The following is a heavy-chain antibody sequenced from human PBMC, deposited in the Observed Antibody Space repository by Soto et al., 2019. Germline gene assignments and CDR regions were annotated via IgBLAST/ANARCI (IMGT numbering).Heavy chain of an antibody. J-gene: IGHJ6*02. CDR1: GFTFSSYE. D-gene: IGHD3-3*01. V-gene: IGHV3-48*03. CDR3: SRETLTLFGGGRDNVYYGMDV. CDR2: IGTSETIR. Sequence: EVQLEESGGGLVQPGGSLRLSCAASGFTFSSYEMNWVRQVPGKGLQWVSYIGTSETIRYYADSVKGRFTISRDNAKNSLYLQMNSLRAEDTAIYYGSRETLTLFGGGRDNVYYGMDVWGPGTTVTVSS.